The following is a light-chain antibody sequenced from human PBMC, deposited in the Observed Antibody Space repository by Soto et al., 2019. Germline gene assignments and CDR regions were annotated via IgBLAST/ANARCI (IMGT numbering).Light chain of an antibody. J-gene: IGLJ1*01. Sequence: QLVLTQSPSASASLGASVKLTCTLSSGHSSSAIAWHQQQPDKGPRYLLKLNSDGSHSKGDGIPDRFSCSSSGAERYLTISSLQSEDDADYYCQTWGTGIQVFGTGTKLTVL. CDR3: QTWGTGIQV. CDR1: SGHSSSA. CDR2: LNSDGSH. V-gene: IGLV4-69*01.